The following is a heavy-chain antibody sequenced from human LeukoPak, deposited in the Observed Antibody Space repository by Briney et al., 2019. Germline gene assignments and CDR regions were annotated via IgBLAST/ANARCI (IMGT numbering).Heavy chain of an antibody. Sequence: GGSLRLSCAASGFTFSSHAINWVRQAPGKGLEWVSTISGSGGSTYYADSVKGRFTVSRDNSKNTLYLQMNSLRAEDTAVYYCAKDGRAGSGWYMDVWGQGTTVTVSS. V-gene: IGHV3-23*01. D-gene: IGHD6-19*01. CDR3: AKDGRAGSGWYMDV. CDR2: ISGSGGST. CDR1: GFTFSSHA. J-gene: IGHJ6*03.